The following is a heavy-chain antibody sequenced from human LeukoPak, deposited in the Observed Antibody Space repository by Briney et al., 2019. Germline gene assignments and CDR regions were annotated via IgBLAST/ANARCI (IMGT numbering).Heavy chain of an antibody. Sequence: GGSLRLSCAASGFTFSSYWMSWVPQAPGKGLEWVAHIKQDGSEKYYVDSVKGRFTISRDNTRNSLYLQMNSLRAEDTAVYFCARDRTWIGGFDYWGQGTLVTVSS. D-gene: IGHD2-2*03. CDR3: ARDRTWIGGFDY. CDR1: GFTFSSYW. J-gene: IGHJ4*02. CDR2: IKQDGSEK. V-gene: IGHV3-7*01.